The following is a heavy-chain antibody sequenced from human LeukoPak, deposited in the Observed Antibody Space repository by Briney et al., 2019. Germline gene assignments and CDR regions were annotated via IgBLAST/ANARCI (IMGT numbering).Heavy chain of an antibody. D-gene: IGHD6-13*01. V-gene: IGHV4-61*02. CDR3: ARHRIAAAGSWFDP. CDR2: IYTSGST. J-gene: IGHJ5*02. Sequence: SETLSLTCTVSGGSISSGSYYWSWIRQPAGKGLEWIGRIYTSGSTNYNPSLKSRVTISVDTSKNQFSLKLSSVTAADTAVYYCARHRIAAAGSWFDPWGQGTLVTVSS. CDR1: GGSISSGSYY.